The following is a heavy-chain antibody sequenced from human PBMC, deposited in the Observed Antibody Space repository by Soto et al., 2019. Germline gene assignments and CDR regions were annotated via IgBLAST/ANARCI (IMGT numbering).Heavy chain of an antibody. CDR3: AQGRDYSYGYCYFDY. Sequence: QVQLVQSGAEVKKPGSSVKVSCKASGGTFSSYAISWVRQAPGQGLEWMGGIIPIFGTSNYAQKFQGRVTITADESTSTAYIELSSLRSEAAAVYYCAQGRDYSYGYCYFDYWGQGTLVTVAS. V-gene: IGHV1-69*12. CDR1: GGTFSSYA. D-gene: IGHD5-18*01. CDR2: IIPIFGTS. J-gene: IGHJ4*02.